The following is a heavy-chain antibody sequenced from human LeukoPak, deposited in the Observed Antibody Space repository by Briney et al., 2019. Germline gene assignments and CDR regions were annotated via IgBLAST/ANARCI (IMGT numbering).Heavy chain of an antibody. CDR3: AKLIAVTGTDDY. CDR2: ISAVGGRT. V-gene: IGHV3-23*01. J-gene: IGHJ4*02. D-gene: IGHD6-19*01. CDR1: EFTFSSYA. Sequence: GGSLRLSCAASEFTFSSYAMSWVRQAPGKGLQWVSGISAVGGRTQYADSVKGRFTISRDNSNNTLYLQMNSLRAEDTAVYFCAKLIAVTGTDDYWGQGTLVTVSS.